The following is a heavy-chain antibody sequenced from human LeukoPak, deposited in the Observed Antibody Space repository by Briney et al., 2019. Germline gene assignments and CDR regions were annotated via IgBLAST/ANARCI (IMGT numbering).Heavy chain of an antibody. J-gene: IGHJ5*02. V-gene: IGHV4-59*02. D-gene: IGHD2-15*01. Sequence: SETLSLTCTVSGGSVNGYYWNWIRQAPGKGLEWIYSPSLQSRVSMSVDTSRNQFSLDLSSVTAADTAVYYCARQVRHCSGGSCYFNNWFDPWGQGTLVTVSS. CDR1: GGSVNGYY. CDR3: ARQVRHCSGGSCYFNNWFDP.